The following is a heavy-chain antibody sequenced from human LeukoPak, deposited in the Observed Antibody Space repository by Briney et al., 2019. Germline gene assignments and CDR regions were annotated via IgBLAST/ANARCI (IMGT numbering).Heavy chain of an antibody. CDR3: ASGPSNLGSSSQY. V-gene: IGHV1-2*02. CDR2: INPNTGGT. Sequence: GASVKVSCKASGYTFTGYYMHWVRQAPGQGLEWVGWINPNTGGTNYAQKFQGRVTMTTDTSISTAYMDLSSLRYDDTAVYYCASGPSNLGSSSQYWGQGTLVTVSS. CDR1: GYTFTGYY. D-gene: IGHD6-6*01. J-gene: IGHJ4*02.